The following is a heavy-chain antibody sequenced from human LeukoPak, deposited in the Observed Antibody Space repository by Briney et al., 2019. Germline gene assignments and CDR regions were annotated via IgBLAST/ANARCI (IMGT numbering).Heavy chain of an antibody. J-gene: IGHJ5*02. D-gene: IGHD1-14*01. CDR2: ISAYNGNT. V-gene: IGHV1-18*01. Sequence: ASVKVSCKVSGYTLTELSMHWVRQAPGQGLEWMGWISAYNGNTIYAQKLQGRVTMTTDTSTSTAYMELRSLRSDDTAVYYCARGGPARTREPFDPWGQGTLVTVSS. CDR3: ARGGPARTREPFDP. CDR1: GYTLTELS.